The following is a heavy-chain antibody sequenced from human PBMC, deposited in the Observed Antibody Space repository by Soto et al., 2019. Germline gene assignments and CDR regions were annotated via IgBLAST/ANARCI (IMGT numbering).Heavy chain of an antibody. CDR1: CGSFSGYY. V-gene: IGHV4-34*01. CDR2: INHSGST. D-gene: IGHD6-6*01. J-gene: IGHJ4*02. CDR3: ARTSWFHC. Sequence: QVQLQQWGAGLLKPSETLSLTCAVYCGSFSGYYWSWIRQPPGKGLEWIGEINHSGSTNYNPSLKSRVTMSVDTPKNQYSLKLSSVTASYTAVYSCARTSWFHCWGQGTLVTVSS.